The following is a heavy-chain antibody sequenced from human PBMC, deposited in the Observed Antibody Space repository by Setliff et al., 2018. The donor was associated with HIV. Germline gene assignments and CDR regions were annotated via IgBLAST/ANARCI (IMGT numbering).Heavy chain of an antibody. CDR1: GYTFSRYY. D-gene: IGHD2-2*01. CDR2: INPNGGSR. Sequence: ASVKVSCKASGYTFSRYYMHWVRQAPGQGLEWMGRINPNGGSRSYAQKFQGRVTMTRDTSTNTVYMELSSLRSEDTAVYYCARGWESRYQLLPGPFDYWGQGTLVPSPQ. CDR3: ARGWESRYQLLPGPFDY. V-gene: IGHV1-46*01. J-gene: IGHJ4*02.